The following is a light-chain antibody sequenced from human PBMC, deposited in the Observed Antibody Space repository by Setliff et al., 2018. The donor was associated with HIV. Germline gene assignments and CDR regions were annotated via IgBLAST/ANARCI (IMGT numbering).Light chain of an antibody. J-gene: IGLJ1*01. CDR1: SSDAGSYNY. CDR2: ENN. V-gene: IGLV2-8*01. CDR3: ISYAGSSSFVDE. Sequence: QSALTQPPSASGSPGQSVTISCTGTSSDAGSYNYVSWFQQHPGKAPNLIIYENNRRPSGVPDRSSGSKSGNTASLTVSGLQAEDEADYYCISYAGSSSFVDEVGTGTKVTVL.